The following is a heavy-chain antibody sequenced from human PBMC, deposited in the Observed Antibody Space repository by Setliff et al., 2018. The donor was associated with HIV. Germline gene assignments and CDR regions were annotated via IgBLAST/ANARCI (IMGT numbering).Heavy chain of an antibody. J-gene: IGHJ4*02. V-gene: IGHV3-7*01. CDR2: IKEDGSDQ. D-gene: IGHD3-9*01. Sequence: PGGSLRLSCAASGSIFSRNWMTWVRQAPGKGLEWVANIKEDGSDQRYVDSVKGRFTISRDNAKNSLYLQMNSLRAEDTAVYYCGRWYNDIVTGWWVIDYWGQGALVTVSS. CDR3: GRWYNDIVTGWWVIDY. CDR1: GSIFSRNW.